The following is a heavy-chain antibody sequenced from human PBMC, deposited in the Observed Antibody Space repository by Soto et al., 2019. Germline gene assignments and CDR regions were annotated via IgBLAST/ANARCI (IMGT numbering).Heavy chain of an antibody. CDR3: ARFTRFDGSGSTQHYYYYYGMDV. Sequence: SETLSLTCTVYGGSFSGYYWSWIRQPPGKGLEWIGEINHSGSTNYNPSLKSRVTISVDTSKNQFSLKLSSVTAADTAVYYCARFTRFDGSGSTQHYYYYYGMDVWGQGTKVTVSS. V-gene: IGHV4-34*01. D-gene: IGHD3-10*01. CDR1: GGSFSGYY. J-gene: IGHJ6*02. CDR2: INHSGST.